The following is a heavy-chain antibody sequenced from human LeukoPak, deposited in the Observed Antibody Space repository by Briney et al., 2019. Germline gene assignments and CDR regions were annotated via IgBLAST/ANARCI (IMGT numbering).Heavy chain of an antibody. D-gene: IGHD6-19*01. CDR3: ASRYSSAWGSHWYFDP. Sequence: SETLSLTCAVYGGSFSAYYCIWIRQPPGKGLQWIGEINHCGINNYNPSLKSQVTIPVDTSKDQSSLKLSSVPAADTAVYYCASRYSSAWGSHWYFDPWGRGTPVTVSS. CDR1: GGSFSAYY. V-gene: IGHV4-34*01. CDR2: INHCGIN. J-gene: IGHJ2*01.